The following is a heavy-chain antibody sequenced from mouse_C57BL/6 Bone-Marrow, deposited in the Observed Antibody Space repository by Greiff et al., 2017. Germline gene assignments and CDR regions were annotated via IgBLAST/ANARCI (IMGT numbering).Heavy chain of an antibody. Sequence: EVKLVESGGGLVKPGGSLKLSCAASGFTFSSYAMSWVRQTPEKRLEWVATISDGGSYTYYPDNVKGRFTISRDNAKNNLYLQMSHLKSEDTAMYYCARDRLWLPYYYAMDYWGQGTSVTDSS. J-gene: IGHJ4*01. V-gene: IGHV5-4*01. D-gene: IGHD2-2*01. CDR1: GFTFSSYA. CDR2: ISDGGSYT. CDR3: ARDRLWLPYYYAMDY.